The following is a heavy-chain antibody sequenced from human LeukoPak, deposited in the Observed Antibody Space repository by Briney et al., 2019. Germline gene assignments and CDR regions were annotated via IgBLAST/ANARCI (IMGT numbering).Heavy chain of an antibody. V-gene: IGHV4-34*01. CDR2: INHSGST. Sequence: TPSETLSLTCAVYGGSFSGYYWSWIRQPPGKGLEWIGEINHSGSTYYNPSLKSRVTISVDTSKNQFSLKLSSVTAADTAVYYCARGLQSVYDILTGYYTNTPVDYWGQGTLVTVSS. D-gene: IGHD3-9*01. J-gene: IGHJ4*02. CDR1: GGSFSGYY. CDR3: ARGLQSVYDILTGYYTNTPVDY.